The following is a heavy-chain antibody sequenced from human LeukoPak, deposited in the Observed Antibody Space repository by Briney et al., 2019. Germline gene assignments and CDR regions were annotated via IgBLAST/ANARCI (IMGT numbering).Heavy chain of an antibody. D-gene: IGHD5-12*01. Sequence: GGPVTFPCAASGFTCSDYYLSWIAQAPGKGLKWVSYINSSGSTIYYADSVKGRFTNSRDNAKNSLYLQMNRLRDEDTAVYYCARGQRYSGYDCFDYWGQGTLATVSS. CDR2: INSSGSTI. V-gene: IGHV3-11*01. CDR3: ARGQRYSGYDCFDY. CDR1: GFTCSDYY. J-gene: IGHJ4*02.